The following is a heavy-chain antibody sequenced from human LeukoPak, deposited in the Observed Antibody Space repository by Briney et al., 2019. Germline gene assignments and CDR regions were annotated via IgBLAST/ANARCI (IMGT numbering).Heavy chain of an antibody. V-gene: IGHV1-2*02. CDR3: ARVKGSSWYYYMDV. CDR2: INPNSGGT. Sequence: GASVKVSCRASGYTFTGYYMHWVRQAPGHGLEWMGWINPNSGGTNYAQKFQGRVTMTRDTSISTAYMELSRLRSDDTAVYYCARVKGSSWYYYMDVWGKGTTVTVSS. J-gene: IGHJ6*03. CDR1: GYTFTGYY. D-gene: IGHD6-13*01.